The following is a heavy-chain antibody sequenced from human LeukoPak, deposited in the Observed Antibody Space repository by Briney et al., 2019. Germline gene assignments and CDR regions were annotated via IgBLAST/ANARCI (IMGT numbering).Heavy chain of an antibody. J-gene: IGHJ4*02. CDR1: GFIFSTYG. CDR2: TSYDEINK. D-gene: IGHD2-2*01. Sequence: PGRSLRLSCAASGFIFSTYGMHWVRQAPGKGLEWVAVTSYDEINKYYIASVKGRFTISRDNSKNTLYLQMNSLRAEDTAVYYCAKDLFTYSSSWLNPSFDYWGQGTLVTVSS. V-gene: IGHV3-30*18. CDR3: AKDLFTYSSSWLNPSFDY.